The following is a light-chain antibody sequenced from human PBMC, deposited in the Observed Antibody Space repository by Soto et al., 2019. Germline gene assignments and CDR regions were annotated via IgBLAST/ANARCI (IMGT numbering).Light chain of an antibody. CDR2: GTS. V-gene: IGKV3D-20*02. J-gene: IGKJ1*01. Sequence: VLSQSPAILSLSPGDRATLSCRASQSVPSTYFAWYQQKAGQPPRLLISGTSNRATGIPDRFSGSGSGTDFTLTISRLEPEDSAVYYCQQRADWWTFGQGTKVDI. CDR3: QQRADWWT. CDR1: QSVPSTY.